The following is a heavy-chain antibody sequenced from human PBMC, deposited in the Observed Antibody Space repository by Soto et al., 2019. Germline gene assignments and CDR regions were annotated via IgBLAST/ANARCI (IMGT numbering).Heavy chain of an antibody. CDR2: ISAYNGNT. V-gene: IGHV1-18*04. CDR1: GYTFTSYG. D-gene: IGHD5-12*01. Sequence: QVQLVQSGAEVKKPGASVKVSCKASGYTFTSYGISWVRQAPGQGLEWMGWISAYNGNTNYAQKLQGRVTMTTDTSPRTAYMELRSLRSDDTAVYYCARDGSRGYSGYDTFDSWGQGTLVTVSS. J-gene: IGHJ4*02. CDR3: ARDGSRGYSGYDTFDS.